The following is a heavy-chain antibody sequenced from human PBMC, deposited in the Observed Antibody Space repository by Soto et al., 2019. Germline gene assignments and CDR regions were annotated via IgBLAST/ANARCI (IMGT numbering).Heavy chain of an antibody. CDR3: ARDMPAAPAAFDC. Sequence: QVDLVESGGGVVQPGKSVRLSCAASGFIFRRYGMHWVRQAPGKGMEWVAVISFDGGNKDYADSVKGRFTTSRDNSNRTLHLQMNSLRGDDTGIYYCARDMPAAPAAFDCWGQGTLVTVSS. D-gene: IGHD2-2*01. CDR1: GFIFRRYG. V-gene: IGHV3-30*03. CDR2: ISFDGGNK. J-gene: IGHJ4*02.